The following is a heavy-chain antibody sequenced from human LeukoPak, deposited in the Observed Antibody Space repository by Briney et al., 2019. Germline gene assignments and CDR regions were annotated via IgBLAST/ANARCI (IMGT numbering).Heavy chain of an antibody. Sequence: SETLSLTCTVSGGSISSYYWSWIRQPPGQGLEWIGYIYYSGSTNYNPSLKSRVTISVDTSKNQFSLKLSSVTAADTAVYYCARVHSSSWYVDYWGQGTLVTVSS. J-gene: IGHJ4*02. CDR1: GGSISSYY. V-gene: IGHV4-59*01. CDR3: ARVHSSSWYVDY. D-gene: IGHD6-13*01. CDR2: IYYSGST.